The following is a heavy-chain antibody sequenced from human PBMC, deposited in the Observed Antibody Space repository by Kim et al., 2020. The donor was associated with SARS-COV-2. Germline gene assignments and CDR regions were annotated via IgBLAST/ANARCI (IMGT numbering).Heavy chain of an antibody. V-gene: IGHV3-23*01. Sequence: GGSLRLSCAASGFIFMNYAMSWVRQAPGKGLEWVSAISGSGDNTYYADSVKGRFTISRDNSKKTLYLQMNSLRAEDTAIYYCAKAGPGGWERDYFDYWGQGTLVTVSS. CDR1: GFIFMNYA. D-gene: IGHD1-26*01. CDR3: AKAGPGGWERDYFDY. J-gene: IGHJ4*02. CDR2: ISGSGDNT.